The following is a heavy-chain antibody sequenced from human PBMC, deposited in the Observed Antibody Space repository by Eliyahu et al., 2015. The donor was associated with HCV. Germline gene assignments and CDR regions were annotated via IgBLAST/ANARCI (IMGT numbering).Heavy chain of an antibody. CDR2: ISTYNGDT. CDR3: ARDRSGYYTPRGLSGY. Sequence: QVQLVQSGAEVKKPGASVKVSCKASGYTFTTYGINWVRQAPGQGLEWMGWISTYNGDTNFAQKFQGRVTLTTDTSTSTGYMELRSLRSDDTAVYYCARDRSGYYTPRGLSGYWGQGTLVTVSS. CDR1: GYTFTTYG. V-gene: IGHV1-18*01. D-gene: IGHD5-12*01. J-gene: IGHJ4*02.